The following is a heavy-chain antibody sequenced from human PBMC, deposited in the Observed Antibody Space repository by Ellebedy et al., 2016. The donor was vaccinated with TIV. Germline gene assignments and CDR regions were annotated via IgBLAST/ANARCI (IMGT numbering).Heavy chain of an antibody. Sequence: GESLKISXAASGFTFSSYWMNWVRQAPGKGLEWVANIKQDGSEKYYVDSVKGRFTISRDNAKNTLHLHMNSLRADDTAVYYCARDPGLSGGGYFYFDSWGQGTLVTVSS. CDR1: GFTFSSYW. D-gene: IGHD2-21*01. V-gene: IGHV3-7*01. CDR3: ARDPGLSGGGYFYFDS. J-gene: IGHJ4*02. CDR2: IKQDGSEK.